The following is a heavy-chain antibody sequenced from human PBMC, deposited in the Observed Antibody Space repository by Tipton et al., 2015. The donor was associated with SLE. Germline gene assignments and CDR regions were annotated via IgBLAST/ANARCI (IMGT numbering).Heavy chain of an antibody. J-gene: IGHJ4*02. Sequence: QSGAEVKKPGSSVKVSCKASGGTFSNYAISWVRQAPGQGLEWMGGIIPIFDTANYAQKFQGRVTITTDESTSTAYMELSSLRSEDTAVYYCARIPYYYDSSVHWVYYSDYWGQGTLVTVSS. CDR3: ARIPYYYDSSVHWVYYSDY. CDR2: IIPIFDTA. D-gene: IGHD3-22*01. V-gene: IGHV1-69*05. CDR1: GGTFSNYA.